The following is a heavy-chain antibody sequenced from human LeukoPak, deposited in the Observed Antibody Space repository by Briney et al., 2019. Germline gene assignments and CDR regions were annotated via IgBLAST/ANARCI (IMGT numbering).Heavy chain of an antibody. V-gene: IGHV3-48*03. CDR2: ISSSGSII. Sequence: PGGSLRLSCAASGFTFSSHEMNWVRQAPGKGLEWVSYISSSGSIIYYADSVKGRFTISRDNAKSSLFLQMNSLTAEDTAVYYCARATLAFDYWGQGTLVTVSS. D-gene: IGHD2-15*01. CDR3: ARATLAFDY. CDR1: GFTFSSHE. J-gene: IGHJ4*02.